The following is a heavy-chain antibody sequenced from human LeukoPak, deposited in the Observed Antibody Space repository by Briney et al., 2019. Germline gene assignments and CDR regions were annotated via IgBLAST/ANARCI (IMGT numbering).Heavy chain of an antibody. Sequence: GGSLRLSCTASGFTFSDYAMSWFCQAPGKGLEWVGFIRTKANGGTTEYAASVKGRFTISRDDSKSIAYLQMNSLKTEDTAVYYCTTGLYYYGSGSYYKIDYWGQGTLVTVSS. CDR2: IRTKANGGTT. CDR1: GFTFSDYA. CDR3: TTGLYYYGSGSYYKIDY. J-gene: IGHJ4*02. D-gene: IGHD3-10*01. V-gene: IGHV3-49*03.